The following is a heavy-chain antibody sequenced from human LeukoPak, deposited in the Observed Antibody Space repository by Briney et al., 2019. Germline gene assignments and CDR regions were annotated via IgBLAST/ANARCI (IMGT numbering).Heavy chain of an antibody. CDR3: ARDAVQVWSYVGTYDI. D-gene: IGHD1-1*01. J-gene: IGHJ3*02. CDR1: GFTLSAYT. V-gene: IGHV3-30*04. CDR2: ISYDEKHK. Sequence: GGSLRLSCAASGFTLSAYTIHWIRQAPDKTLGWVALISYDEKHKDSADSVRGRFTISRDTSKNTVSLQMDSLRIEDTAVYFCARDAVQVWSYVGTYDIWGPGTTVTVS.